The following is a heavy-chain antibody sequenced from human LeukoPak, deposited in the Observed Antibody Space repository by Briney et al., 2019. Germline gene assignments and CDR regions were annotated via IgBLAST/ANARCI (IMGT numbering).Heavy chain of an antibody. J-gene: IGHJ4*02. CDR3: ARWYSSGWYSDY. CDR2: INSDGSEG. V-gene: IGHV3-7*03. Sequence: GGSLRLSCAVSGFTFSGFWMSWSRQAPGKGLEWVASINSDGSEGYYADVVKGRFTISRDNAKNSLYLQINSLRAEDTAVYYCARWYSSGWYSDYWGQGTLVTVSS. D-gene: IGHD6-19*01. CDR1: GFTFSGFW.